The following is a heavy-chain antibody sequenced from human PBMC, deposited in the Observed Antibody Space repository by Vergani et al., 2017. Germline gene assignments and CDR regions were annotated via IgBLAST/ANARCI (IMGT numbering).Heavy chain of an antibody. CDR3: ARLSGGY. V-gene: IGHV4-38-2*01. Sequence: QVQLQESGPGLVKPSETLSLTCAVSGYSISSGYYWGWIRQPPGKGLEWIGSIYHSVSTYYNPSLKSRVTISVDTSKNQFSLKLSSVTAADTAVYYCARLSGGYWGQGTLVTVSS. CDR1: GYSISSGYY. J-gene: IGHJ4*02. CDR2: IYHSVST. D-gene: IGHD2/OR15-2a*01.